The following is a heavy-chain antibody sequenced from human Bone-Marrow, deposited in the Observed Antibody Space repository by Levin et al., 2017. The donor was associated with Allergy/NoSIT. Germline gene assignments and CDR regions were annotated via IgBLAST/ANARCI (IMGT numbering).Heavy chain of an antibody. J-gene: IGHJ1*01. D-gene: IGHD6-19*01. CDR1: GGSISSHY. CDR2: IYYSGST. CDR3: ASYSSGWYGYFQH. Sequence: SQTLSLTCSVSGGSISSHYWSWIRQPPGKGLEYIGYIYYSGSTNYNPSLKSRVTISVDTSKNQFSLKLSSVTAADTAVYYCASYSSGWYGYFQHWGQGTLVIVSS. V-gene: IGHV4-59*11.